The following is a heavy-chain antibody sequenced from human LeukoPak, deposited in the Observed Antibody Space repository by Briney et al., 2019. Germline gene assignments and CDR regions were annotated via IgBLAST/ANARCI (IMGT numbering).Heavy chain of an antibody. J-gene: IGHJ4*02. CDR1: GFMFVSYS. CDR2: ISGGSGAT. Sequence: GGSLRLSCAASGFMFVSYSMNLVRQAPGKGLEWVSYISGGSGATLYPDSVKGRFTISRDIAKNSVYLQMNSLRDDDTAVYYCARDHNWGFDYWGQGVLVTVSS. D-gene: IGHD7-27*01. V-gene: IGHV3-48*02. CDR3: ARDHNWGFDY.